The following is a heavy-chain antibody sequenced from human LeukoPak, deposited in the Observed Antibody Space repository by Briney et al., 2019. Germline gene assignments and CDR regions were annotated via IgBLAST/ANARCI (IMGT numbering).Heavy chain of an antibody. J-gene: IGHJ4*02. Sequence: ASVKFSCKASGYTFTVYYMHWVRQAPGQGLAWMGRINPNRGGTNYAQKFQGRVTMTRDTSISTAYMELSRLRSDDTAVYYCANWYCSSTSCYVDWGQGTLVTVSS. CDR2: INPNRGGT. CDR1: GYTFTVYY. V-gene: IGHV1-2*06. CDR3: ANWYCSSTSCYVD. D-gene: IGHD2-2*01.